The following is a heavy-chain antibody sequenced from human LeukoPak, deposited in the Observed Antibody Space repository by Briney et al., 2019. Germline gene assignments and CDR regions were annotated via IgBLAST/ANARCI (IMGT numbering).Heavy chain of an antibody. J-gene: IGHJ6*02. V-gene: IGHV4-39*07. CDR2: IYYSGST. CDR3: ARDYGDYSYYYYYGMDV. Sequence: XTLSXTCTVSGGSISSSSYYWGWIRQPPGKGLEWIGSIYYSGSTYYNPSLKSRVTISVDTSKNQFSLKLSSVTAADTAVYYCARDYGDYSYYYYYGMDVWGQGTTVTVSS. D-gene: IGHD4-17*01. CDR1: GGSISSSSYY.